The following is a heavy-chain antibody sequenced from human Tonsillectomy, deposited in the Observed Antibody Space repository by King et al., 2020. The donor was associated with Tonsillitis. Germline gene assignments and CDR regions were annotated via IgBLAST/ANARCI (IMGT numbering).Heavy chain of an antibody. CDR3: ARALSRDGYNRFDY. D-gene: IGHD5-24*01. V-gene: IGHV3-7*04. CDR1: GFAFNKYW. Sequence: VQLVESGGGLVQPGGSLRLSFAAPGFAFNKYWMSWVRQAPGKGLEWVANIKQDGSEKHYVDSVKGRLTISRDNAKNSLYLQMNSQRAEDTAVYYCARALSRDGYNRFDYWGQGTLVTVSS. J-gene: IGHJ4*02. CDR2: IKQDGSEK.